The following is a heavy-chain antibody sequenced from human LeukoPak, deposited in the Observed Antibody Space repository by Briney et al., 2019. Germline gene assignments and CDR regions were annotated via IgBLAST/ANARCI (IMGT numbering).Heavy chain of an antibody. Sequence: LRLSCAASGFTFSSYAMHWVRQAPGKGLEWVSGISWNSGSIGYADSVKGRFTISRDNAKNSLYLQMNSLRAEDTALYYCAKDWDRYNGYDASLDYWGQGTLVTVSS. V-gene: IGHV3-9*01. CDR1: GFTFSSYA. J-gene: IGHJ4*02. CDR3: AKDWDRYNGYDASLDY. D-gene: IGHD5-12*01. CDR2: ISWNSGSI.